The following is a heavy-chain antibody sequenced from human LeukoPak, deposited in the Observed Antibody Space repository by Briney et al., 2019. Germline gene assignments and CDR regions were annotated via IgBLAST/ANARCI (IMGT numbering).Heavy chain of an antibody. CDR1: GYTFTGYY. Sequence: ASVKVSCKASGYTFTGYYMHWVRQAPGQGLEWMGWINPNSGGTNYAQKLQGRVTMTTDTSTSTAYMELRSLRSDDTAVYYCARLGYYDSSGYYYRAFDIWGQGTMVTVSS. V-gene: IGHV1-2*02. CDR3: ARLGYYDSSGYYYRAFDI. D-gene: IGHD3-22*01. J-gene: IGHJ3*02. CDR2: INPNSGGT.